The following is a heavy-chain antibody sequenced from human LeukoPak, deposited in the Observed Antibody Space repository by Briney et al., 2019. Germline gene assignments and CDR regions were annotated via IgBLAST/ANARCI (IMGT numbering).Heavy chain of an antibody. J-gene: IGHJ6*02. V-gene: IGHV3-74*01. CDR3: ARAHGMDV. CDR2: INSDGTST. Sequence: GGSLRLSCAASGFTFTSYWMHWVRQAPGKGLVWVSRINSDGTSTAYADSVKVRFTISRDNAKNTLFLQMNSLRAEDTAVYYCARAHGMDVWGQGTTVTVSS. CDR1: GFTFTSYW.